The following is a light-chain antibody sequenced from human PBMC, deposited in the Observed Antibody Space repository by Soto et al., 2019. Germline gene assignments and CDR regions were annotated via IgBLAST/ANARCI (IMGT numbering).Light chain of an antibody. CDR3: QQFQNYPIT. Sequence: DSQMTQSPSAMSASVGDRVTITCRASQTISTWMAWYQQKPGAAPKLLIYAASALHSGVPSRFSGSGSGTDFTLTISSLHPEDFAVYFCQQFQNYPITYGQGTRLEIK. CDR1: QTISTW. CDR2: AAS. J-gene: IGKJ5*01. V-gene: IGKV1-12*01.